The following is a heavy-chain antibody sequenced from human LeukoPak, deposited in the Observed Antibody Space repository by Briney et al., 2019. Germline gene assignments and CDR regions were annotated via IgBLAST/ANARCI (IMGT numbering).Heavy chain of an antibody. D-gene: IGHD5-12*01. CDR2: IWYDGSNK. J-gene: IGHJ6*02. CDR3: ARGVDIVAPDV. CDR1: GFTFSTMA. V-gene: IGHV3-33*01. Sequence: GRSLSLSFAPPGFTFSTMASNGFRQPPGRGRGGVAVIWYDGSNKYYADSVKGRFTISRDNSKNTLYLQMNSLRAEDTAVYYCARGVDIVAPDVWGQGTTVTVSS.